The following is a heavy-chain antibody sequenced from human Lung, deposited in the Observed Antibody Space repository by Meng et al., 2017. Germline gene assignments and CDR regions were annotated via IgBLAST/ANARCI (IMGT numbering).Heavy chain of an antibody. CDR1: GGSFSDYY. Sequence: VQLQQWGAGLLKPSGTLFLTCVVSGGSFSDYYWSWIRQPPGKGLEWIGEINHSGSTNYNPSLESRATISVDTSQNNLSLKLSSVTAADSAVYYCARGPTTMAHDFDYWGQGTLVTVSS. CDR3: ARGPTTMAHDFDY. CDR2: INHSGST. D-gene: IGHD4-11*01. V-gene: IGHV4-34*01. J-gene: IGHJ4*02.